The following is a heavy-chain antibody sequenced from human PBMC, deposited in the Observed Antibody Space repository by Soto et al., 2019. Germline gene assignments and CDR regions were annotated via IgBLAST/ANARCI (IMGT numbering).Heavy chain of an antibody. CDR3: ARGVRTTVTTWTYDY. V-gene: IGHV1-8*01. D-gene: IGHD4-17*01. J-gene: IGHJ4*02. CDR1: GYAFTSYD. Sequence: ASVKVSWKACGYAFTSYDSSWVRQATGQGLEWMGWMNPNSGNTGYAQKFQGRVTMTRNTSINTAYMELSSLRSEDTAVFYCARGVRTTVTTWTYDYWGQGTLVTVSS. CDR2: MNPNSGNT.